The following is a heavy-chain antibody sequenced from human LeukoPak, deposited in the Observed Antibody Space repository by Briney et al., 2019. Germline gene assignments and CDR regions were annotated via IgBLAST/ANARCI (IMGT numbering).Heavy chain of an antibody. J-gene: IGHJ4*02. CDR3: ARRYNYGYFDY. V-gene: IGHV4-39*01. Sequence: SETLPLTCTVSGGSISSSSYYWGWIRQPPGKGLEWIGSFYYSESTYYNPSLKSRVTISVDTSKNQFSLNLTSVTAADTAVYYCARRYNYGYFDYWGQGTLVIVSS. D-gene: IGHD5-18*01. CDR1: GGSISSSSYY. CDR2: FYYSEST.